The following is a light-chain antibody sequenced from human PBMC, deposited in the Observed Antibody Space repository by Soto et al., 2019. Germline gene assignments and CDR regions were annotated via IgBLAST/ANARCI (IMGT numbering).Light chain of an antibody. CDR3: QQCKSSPLT. J-gene: IGKJ4*01. V-gene: IGKV1-12*01. CDR1: QGIDRW. CDR2: AAS. Sequence: DIPMTQSPSAMAAPLGKKGPSTCRASQGIDRWLAWYQQKPGAAPNVLIYAASSSRSGVPSRFSGSGYGTDFPLTISSLQPEDLATYYCQQCKSSPLTFGGGTKVDIK.